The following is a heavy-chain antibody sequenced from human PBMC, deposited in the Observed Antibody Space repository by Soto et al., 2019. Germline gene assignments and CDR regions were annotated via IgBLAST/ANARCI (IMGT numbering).Heavy chain of an antibody. CDR3: ARGAYLNWFDP. CDR1: GFTFSSYS. CDR2: ISSSSSTI. Sequence: GGSLRLSCASSGFTFSSYSMNWVRQAPGKGLEWVSYISSSSSTIYYADSVKGRFTISRDNAKNSLYLQMNSLRAEDTAVYYCARGAYLNWFDPWGQGTLVTVSS. V-gene: IGHV3-48*01. J-gene: IGHJ5*02.